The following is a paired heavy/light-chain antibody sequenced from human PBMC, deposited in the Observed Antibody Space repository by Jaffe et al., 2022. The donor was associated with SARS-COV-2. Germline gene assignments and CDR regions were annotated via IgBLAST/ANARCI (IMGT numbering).Heavy chain of an antibody. CDR3: TRAMWGGTGPPDY. V-gene: IGHV3-74*01. CDR2: INDDGRST. Sequence: EVQLVESGGGLVQPGGSLRLSCAASGFTFSSYWLHWARQAPGKGLVWVSRINDDGRSTTYADSVKGRFTVSRDNAKNTLYLQMNSLRAEDTAVYYCTRAMWGGTGPPDYWGQGTLVTVSS. D-gene: IGHD1-26*01. J-gene: IGHJ4*02. CDR1: GFTFSSYW.
Light chain of an antibody. Sequence: DIVMTQTPLSSPVTLGQPASISCRSSQSLVHSDGNTYLSWLQQRPGQPPRLLIYKISNRFSGVPDRFSGSGAGTDFTLKISRVEAEDVGVYYCVQGAQFPQTFGQGTKVEIK. CDR3: VQGAQFPQT. CDR1: QSLVHSDGNTY. CDR2: KIS. V-gene: IGKV2-24*01. J-gene: IGKJ1*01.